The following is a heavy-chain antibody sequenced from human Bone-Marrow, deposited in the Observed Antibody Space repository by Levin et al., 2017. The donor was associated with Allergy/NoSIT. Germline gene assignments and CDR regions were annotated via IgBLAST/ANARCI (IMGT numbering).Heavy chain of an antibody. CDR1: GFSLNDRGVC. CDR3: ARMGWDTLCAGVDP. J-gene: IGHJ5*02. Sequence: KSGPTLVKPTQTLTLTCDFSGFSLNDRGVCVSWIRQPPGKALEWLALIDWEDDKFYSASLKTRLTISKDTSKNQVVLTMTNMDPMDTATYYCARMGWDTLCAGVDPWGQGKLVTVSS. V-gene: IGHV2-70*01. D-gene: IGHD2/OR15-2a*01. CDR2: IDWEDDK.